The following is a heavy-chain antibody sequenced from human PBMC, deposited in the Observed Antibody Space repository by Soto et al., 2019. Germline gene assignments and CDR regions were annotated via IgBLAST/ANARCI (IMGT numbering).Heavy chain of an antibody. D-gene: IGHD3-10*01. CDR2: INAGNGNT. CDR1: GYTFTSYS. V-gene: IGHV1-3*01. Sequence: ASVKVSCKASGYTFTSYSIHWVRQAPGQRLEWMGWINAGNGNTKYSQKFQGRVTMTRDTSASTAYMGLSSLRSEDTAVYYCARDRAVVRGVISHYYYYGMDVWGQGTKVTVSS. CDR3: ARDRAVVRGVISHYYYYGMDV. J-gene: IGHJ6*02.